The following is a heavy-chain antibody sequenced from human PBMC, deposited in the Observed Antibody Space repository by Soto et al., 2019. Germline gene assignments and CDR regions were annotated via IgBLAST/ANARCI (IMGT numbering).Heavy chain of an antibody. V-gene: IGHV4-59*01. D-gene: IGHD3-22*01. CDR1: GGSISNYY. J-gene: IGHJ4*02. CDR2: IFYSGST. CDR3: AREYYFDSSALTD. Sequence: PSETLSLTCTVSGGSISNYYWSWIRQPPGRGLEWIGHIFYSGSTNYNPALKSRVTISVDTSKSQFSLKLSSVTAADTAVYYCAREYYFDSSALTDWGQGTLVTVSS.